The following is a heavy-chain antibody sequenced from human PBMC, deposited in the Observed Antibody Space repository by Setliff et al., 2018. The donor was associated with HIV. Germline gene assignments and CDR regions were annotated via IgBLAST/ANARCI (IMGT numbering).Heavy chain of an antibody. V-gene: IGHV4-59*01. CDR3: ARYSDYYDSSGRHIRLFDY. Sequence: PSETLSLTCAVSGGSISSYYWSWIRQPPGKGLEWIGYIYYSGSTNYNPSLKSRVTISVDTSKNQFSLKLSSVTATDTAVYYCARYSDYYDSSGRHIRLFDYWGQGTLVTVSS. J-gene: IGHJ4*02. CDR2: IYYSGST. D-gene: IGHD3-22*01. CDR1: GGSISSYY.